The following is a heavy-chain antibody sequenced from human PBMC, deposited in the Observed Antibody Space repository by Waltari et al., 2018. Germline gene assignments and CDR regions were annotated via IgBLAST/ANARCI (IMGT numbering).Heavy chain of an antibody. Sequence: QVQLQESGPGLVKPSETLSLTCAVSGYSISGGYYWGWIRQPPGRGLVWIGSIYHSGSTYYNPSLKSRVTTSVDTSKNQFSLKMRSVTAADTAVYYCARVQAGPLGWFDPWGQGTLVTVSS. CDR1: GYSISGGYY. V-gene: IGHV4-38-2*01. CDR2: IYHSGST. D-gene: IGHD3-10*01. CDR3: ARVQAGPLGWFDP. J-gene: IGHJ5*02.